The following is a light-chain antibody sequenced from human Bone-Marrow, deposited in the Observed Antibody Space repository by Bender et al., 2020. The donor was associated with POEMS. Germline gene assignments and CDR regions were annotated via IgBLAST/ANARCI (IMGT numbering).Light chain of an antibody. J-gene: IGLJ3*02. Sequence: SYELTQAPSVSVAPGQTARITCGGTNLESKSVNWYQQRPGQAPVLVVYDDYDRPSGIPERFSGSHSGSAASLTINRVEAGDEADYYCQVWDSSSDHWVFGGGTKLTVL. CDR1: NLESKS. CDR3: QVWDSSSDHWV. V-gene: IGLV3-21*02. CDR2: DDY.